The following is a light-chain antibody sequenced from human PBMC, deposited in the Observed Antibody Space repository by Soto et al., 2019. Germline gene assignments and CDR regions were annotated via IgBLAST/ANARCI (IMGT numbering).Light chain of an antibody. CDR2: DAS. CDR1: QDISNY. CDR3: QQYDNLFT. V-gene: IGKV1-33*01. J-gene: IGKJ3*01. Sequence: IQMTQSPSSLSASVGDRVTITCQASQDISNYLNWYQQKPGKAPKLLIYDASHLETGVPLRFSGSESRTDFTFTSSSLQPEDIATYYFQQYDNLFTFGPGTKVDIK.